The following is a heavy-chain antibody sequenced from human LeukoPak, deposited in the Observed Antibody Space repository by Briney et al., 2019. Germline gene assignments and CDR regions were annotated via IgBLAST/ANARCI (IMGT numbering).Heavy chain of an antibody. Sequence: GESLQISCKGPGYSFTSYWIGWVRQMPGKGLEWMGIIYPGDSDTRYSPSFQGQVTISADKSISTAYLQWSSLKASETAMYYCARSPKDGYNPDAFDIWGQGTMVTVSS. CDR3: ARSPKDGYNPDAFDI. CDR2: IYPGDSDT. J-gene: IGHJ3*02. V-gene: IGHV5-51*01. CDR1: GYSFTSYW. D-gene: IGHD5-24*01.